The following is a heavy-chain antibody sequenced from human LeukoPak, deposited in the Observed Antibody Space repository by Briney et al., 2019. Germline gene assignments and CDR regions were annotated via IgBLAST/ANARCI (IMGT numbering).Heavy chain of an antibody. V-gene: IGHV4-39*01. J-gene: IGHJ4*02. D-gene: IGHD3-22*01. CDR1: GGSISSSYY. Sequence: SETLSLTGTVSGGSISSSYYWGWIRQPPRKGLEWIGRSYYSGSTYYNLSLKSRVTISVDTSKNQFSLKLNSVTAADTAVYYCASNYYASTGYYHTGLYYFDYWGQGTLVTVSS. CDR3: ASNYYASTGYYHTGLYYFDY. CDR2: SYYSGST.